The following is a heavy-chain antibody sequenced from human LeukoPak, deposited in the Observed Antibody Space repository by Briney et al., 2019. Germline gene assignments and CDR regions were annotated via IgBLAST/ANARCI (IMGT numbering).Heavy chain of an antibody. CDR3: ARTTRLHRNWFDP. Sequence: SETLSLTCTVSGGSISSYYWSWIRQPPGKGLEWIGYIYYSGSTNYNPSLKSRVTISVDTSKNQFSLKLSSVTAADTAVYYCARTTRLHRNWFDPWGQGTLVTVSS. CDR2: IYYSGST. CDR1: GGSISSYY. D-gene: IGHD4-11*01. V-gene: IGHV4-59*01. J-gene: IGHJ5*02.